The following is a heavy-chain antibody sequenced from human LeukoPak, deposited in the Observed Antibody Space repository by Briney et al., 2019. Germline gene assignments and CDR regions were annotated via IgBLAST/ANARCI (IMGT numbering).Heavy chain of an antibody. CDR2: IKSKTDGGTT. V-gene: IGHV3-15*01. CDR1: GFTFSNAW. D-gene: IGHD2-8*01. J-gene: IGHJ1*01. Sequence: PGGSLRLSCAASGFTFSNAWMSWVRQAPGKGLEWVGRIKSKTDGGTTDYAAPVKGRFTISRNDSKNTLYLQMNSLKTEDTAVYYCTTVDIVLMVYAWNTFQHWGQGTLVTVSS. CDR3: TTVDIVLMVYAWNTFQH.